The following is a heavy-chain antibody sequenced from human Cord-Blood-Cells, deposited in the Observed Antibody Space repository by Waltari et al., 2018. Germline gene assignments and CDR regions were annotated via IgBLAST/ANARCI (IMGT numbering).Heavy chain of an antibody. V-gene: IGHV4-39*01. Sequence: QLQLQESGPGLVKPSETLSLTCTVSGGSISSSSYYWGWIRQPPGKGLEWNGSIYYSGSTYYNPSLKSRVTISVDTSKNQFSLKLSSVTAADTAVYYCARPFYGDYWYFDLWGRGTLVTVSS. CDR3: ARPFYGDYWYFDL. D-gene: IGHD4-17*01. CDR1: GGSISSSSYY. J-gene: IGHJ2*01. CDR2: IYYSGST.